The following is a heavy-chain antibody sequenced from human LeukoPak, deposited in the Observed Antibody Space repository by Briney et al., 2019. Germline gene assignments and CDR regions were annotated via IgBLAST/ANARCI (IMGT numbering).Heavy chain of an antibody. V-gene: IGHV3-64D*09. D-gene: IGHD1-26*01. CDR3: VKGLLVGAVDY. Sequence: GGSLRLSCSASGFTFSSYPMHWVRQAPGKGLEYVSVISSNGGSTDYADSVKGRFTISRDNSKNTLYLQLRSPRTQDTVVFYCVKGLLVGAVDYWGQGTLVTVSS. CDR2: ISSNGGST. J-gene: IGHJ4*02. CDR1: GFTFSSYP.